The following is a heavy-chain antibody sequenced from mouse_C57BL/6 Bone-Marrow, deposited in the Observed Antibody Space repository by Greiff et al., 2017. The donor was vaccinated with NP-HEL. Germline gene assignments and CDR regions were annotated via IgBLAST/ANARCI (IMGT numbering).Heavy chain of an antibody. CDR3: APYDDYDEDFDV. V-gene: IGHV1-59*01. CDR2: IDPSDSYT. CDR1: GYTFTSYW. Sequence: VQLQQPGAELVRPGTSVKLSCKASGYTFTSYWMHWVKQRPGQGLEWIGVIDPSDSYTNYNQKFKGKATLTVDTSSSTAYMQLSSLTSEDSAVYYCAPYDDYDEDFDVWGTGTTVTVSS. J-gene: IGHJ1*03. D-gene: IGHD2-4*01.